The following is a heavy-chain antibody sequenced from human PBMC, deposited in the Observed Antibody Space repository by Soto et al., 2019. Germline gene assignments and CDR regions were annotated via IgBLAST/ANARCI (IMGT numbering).Heavy chain of an antibody. CDR1: GFTFSNAW. CDR2: IKSKTAGGTT. D-gene: IGHD2-15*01. CDR3: TTDCSGGSCLSFSVFGYFDY. V-gene: IGHV3-15*01. J-gene: IGHJ4*02. Sequence: EVQLVESGGGLVKPGGSLRLSCAASGFTFSNAWMSWVRQAPGKGLEWVGRIKSKTAGGTTDYAAPVKGRFTISRDDSKNTLYLQMNSLKTEDTAVYYCTTDCSGGSCLSFSVFGYFDYWGQGTLVTVSS.